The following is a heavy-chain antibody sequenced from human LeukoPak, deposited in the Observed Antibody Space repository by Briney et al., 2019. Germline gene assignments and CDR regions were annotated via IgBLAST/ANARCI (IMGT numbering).Heavy chain of an antibody. J-gene: IGHJ4*02. D-gene: IGHD5-18*01. CDR2: IYYSGYT. Sequence: PSETLSLTCAVYGGSFSGYYWSWIRQPPGKGLEWIGYIYYSGYTNYNPSLKSRVTISVDTSKNQFSLTLSSVTAADTALYYCARGQKYRYGYRVTELGSGYFDYWGQGTLVTVSS. CDR3: ARGQKYRYGYRVTELGSGYFDY. CDR1: GGSFSGYY. V-gene: IGHV4-59*01.